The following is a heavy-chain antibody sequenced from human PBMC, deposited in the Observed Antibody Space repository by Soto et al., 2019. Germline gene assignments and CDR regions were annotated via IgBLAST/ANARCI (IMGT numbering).Heavy chain of an antibody. Sequence: QVQLVESGGGVVQPGRSLRLSCAASGFSFNTYGMHWVRQAPGKGLEWVAVISYDGSNKNYAESVKGRFTISRDISKKTVYLQMTSLRAEDTAVYYCANQFWSGFYTRGMDVWGQGTTVTVSS. CDR2: ISYDGSNK. V-gene: IGHV3-30*18. CDR1: GFSFNTYG. J-gene: IGHJ6*02. D-gene: IGHD3-3*01. CDR3: ANQFWSGFYTRGMDV.